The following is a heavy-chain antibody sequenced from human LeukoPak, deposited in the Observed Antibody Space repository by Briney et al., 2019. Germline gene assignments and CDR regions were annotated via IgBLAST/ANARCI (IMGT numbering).Heavy chain of an antibody. D-gene: IGHD4-23*01. J-gene: IGHJ3*02. CDR2: INSDGSST. CDR1: GFTFSSYW. Sequence: GGSLRLSCAASGFTFSSYWMHWVRQAPGKGLVWVSRINSDGSSTSYADSVKGRFTISRDNAKNTLYLQMNSLRAEDTAVYYCATLAAGGNSVSDDAFDIWGQGTMVTVSS. CDR3: ATLAAGGNSVSDDAFDI. V-gene: IGHV3-74*01.